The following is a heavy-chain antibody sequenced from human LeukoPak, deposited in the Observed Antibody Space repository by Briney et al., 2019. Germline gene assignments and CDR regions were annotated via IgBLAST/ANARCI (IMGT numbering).Heavy chain of an antibody. J-gene: IGHJ3*02. V-gene: IGHV3-48*01. CDR3: ARGELLLIIGAFDI. CDR2: ISSSSSTI. CDR1: GFTFSSYS. D-gene: IGHD1-26*01. Sequence: GGSLRLSCAASGFTFSSYSMNWVRQAPGKGLEWVSYISSSSSTIYYADSVKGRFTISRDNAKNSLYLQMNSLRAEDTAVYYCARGELLLIIGAFDIWGQGTMVTVSS.